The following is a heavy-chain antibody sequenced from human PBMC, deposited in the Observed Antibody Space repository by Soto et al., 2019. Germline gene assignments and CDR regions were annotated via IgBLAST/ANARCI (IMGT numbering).Heavy chain of an antibody. CDR3: VRVQRKVADTLSRCYHDYGMDF. J-gene: IGHJ6*02. V-gene: IGHV3-30*04. CDR1: GFTFSTYA. CDR2: ISYDESYK. D-gene: IGHD6-19*01. Sequence: QVHLVESGGGVVQPGRSLRLSCAASGFTFSTYAMHWVRQAPGKGLEWVAVISYDESYKYYADSVKGRFTISRDNSKNXQYLQSNSLGADDTVGYYCVRVQRKVADTLSRCYHDYGMDFCGEWTTVTFSS.